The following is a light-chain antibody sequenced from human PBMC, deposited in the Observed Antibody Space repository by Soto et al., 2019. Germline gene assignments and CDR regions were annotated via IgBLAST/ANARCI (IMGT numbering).Light chain of an antibody. CDR1: QSISNH. J-gene: IGKJ4*01. V-gene: IGKV1-39*01. CDR3: QQSYSTPLT. Sequence: DIQMTQSPSSLSASVEDRVIITCRASQSISNHLNWYQQKPGKAPKLLIFAASSLQSGVPSRFSGSRSGTEFTLTISSLQPDDFATYYCQQSYSTPLTFGGGTKVDIK. CDR2: AAS.